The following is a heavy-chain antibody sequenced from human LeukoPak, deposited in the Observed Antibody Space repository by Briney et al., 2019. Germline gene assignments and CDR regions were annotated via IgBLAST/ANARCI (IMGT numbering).Heavy chain of an antibody. Sequence: SETLSLTCTVSGGSISSSSYYWGWIRQPPGKGLEWIGSIYYSGSTYYNPSLKSRVTISVDTSKNQFPLKLSSVTAADTAVYYCARGGTGMVAPFDYWGQGTLVTVSS. D-gene: IGHD1-14*01. CDR3: ARGGTGMVAPFDY. CDR2: IYYSGST. J-gene: IGHJ4*02. V-gene: IGHV4-39*01. CDR1: GGSISSSSYY.